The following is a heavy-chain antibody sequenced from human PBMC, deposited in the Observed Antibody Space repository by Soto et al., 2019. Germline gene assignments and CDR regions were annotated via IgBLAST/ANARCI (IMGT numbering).Heavy chain of an antibody. CDR3: ARRYGSAIDY. V-gene: IGHV4-61*05. Sequence: PSETLSLTCTVSGGSVSSNSYSWGWIRQPPGKGLEWIGYIYYSGSTNYNPSLKSRVTISVDTSKNQFSLKLSSVTAADTAVYYCARRYGSAIDYWGQGTLVTVSS. J-gene: IGHJ4*02. CDR1: GGSVSSNSYS. D-gene: IGHD1-26*01. CDR2: IYYSGST.